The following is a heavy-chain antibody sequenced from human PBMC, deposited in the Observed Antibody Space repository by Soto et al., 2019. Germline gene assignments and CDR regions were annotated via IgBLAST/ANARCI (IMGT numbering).Heavy chain of an antibody. CDR1: GGTFSRYT. CDR3: ARPFTGVLVLGTAPPGGDTYGWDV. Sequence: QVQLVQSGAEVKKPGSSVKVSCKASGGTFSRYTVTWVRQAPGQGLEWMGSIIPILDIPNDAQNFQGRVTITADKSTSTAYMERSSLTCDDTALYYWARPFTGVLVLGTAPPGGDTYGWDVWGQGTTVTVSS. V-gene: IGHV1-69*02. CDR2: IIPILDIP. D-gene: IGHD2-8*02. J-gene: IGHJ6*02.